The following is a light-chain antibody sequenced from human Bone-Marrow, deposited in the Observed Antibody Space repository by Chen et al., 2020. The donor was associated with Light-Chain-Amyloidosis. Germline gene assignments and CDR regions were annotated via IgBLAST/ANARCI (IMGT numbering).Light chain of an antibody. CDR3: QVWDNTSDHFV. CDR2: DES. V-gene: IGLV3-21*03. J-gene: IGLJ1*01. Sequence: SFVLTQPPSVSLAPGTTAKITCGGTNLGGKAVHWYQQKPGQAPLLVITDESDRPSGNPERFSGSNSGNTATLTISRVEAGDEADYYCQVWDNTSDHFVFGTGTTVTVL. CDR1: NLGGKA.